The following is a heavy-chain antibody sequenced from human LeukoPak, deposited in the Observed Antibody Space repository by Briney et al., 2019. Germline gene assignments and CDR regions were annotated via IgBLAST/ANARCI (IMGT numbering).Heavy chain of an antibody. V-gene: IGHV3-33*01. CDR1: GFTFSRYG. J-gene: IGHJ4*02. CDR3: VRGDRYDISGSFLDY. Sequence: GGSLRLSCAVSGFTFSRYGMHWVRQAPGKGLEWVAVIWYDGGNKYYLDPVKGRFTISRDNAKNTLFLQMNSLRAEDTAVYYCVRGDRYDISGSFLDYWGQGTLVTVSS. CDR2: IWYDGGNK. D-gene: IGHD3-22*01.